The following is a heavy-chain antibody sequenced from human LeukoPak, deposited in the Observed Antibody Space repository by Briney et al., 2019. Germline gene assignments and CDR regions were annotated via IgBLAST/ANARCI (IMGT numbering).Heavy chain of an antibody. Sequence: SETLSLTCTVSGGSISSYYRSWLRQPPGKGLEWIGYIYYSGSTNYNPSLKSRVTISVDTSKNKFSLKLTSVTAADTAVYYCARSAQYYYDSSGSLPGDYWGQGTLVTVSS. D-gene: IGHD3-22*01. CDR2: IYYSGST. CDR3: ARSAQYYYDSSGSLPGDY. J-gene: IGHJ4*02. V-gene: IGHV4-59*01. CDR1: GGSISSYY.